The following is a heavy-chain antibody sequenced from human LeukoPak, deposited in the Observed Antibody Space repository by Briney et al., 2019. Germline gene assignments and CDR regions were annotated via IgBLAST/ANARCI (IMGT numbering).Heavy chain of an antibody. J-gene: IGHJ5*02. Sequence: KPSETLSLTCAVSAYSISDGFLWGWIRQPPGKGLEWIGSIYHSGTTYCNPSLKSRVTMSVDTSKNQFSLKLSSVTAADTAVYYCTRLSHVAGAPKVSWFDPWGQGTLVTVSS. CDR3: TRLSHVAGAPKVSWFDP. V-gene: IGHV4-38-2*01. CDR1: AYSISDGFL. D-gene: IGHD1-26*01. CDR2: IYHSGTT.